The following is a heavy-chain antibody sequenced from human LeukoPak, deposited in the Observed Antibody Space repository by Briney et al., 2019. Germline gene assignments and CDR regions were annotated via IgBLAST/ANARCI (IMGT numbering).Heavy chain of an antibody. CDR1: GGSISIYY. D-gene: IGHD3-10*01. CDR3: VRDRELNY. CDR2: IYNSGNT. V-gene: IGHV4-59*01. Sequence: SETLSLTCTVSGGSISIYYWSWIWQPPGKGLEWIGYIYNSGNTNYNPSFKSRVTISEDTPKNQFSLKLSSVTAVDTAVYYCVRDRELNYWGQGTLVTVSS. J-gene: IGHJ4*02.